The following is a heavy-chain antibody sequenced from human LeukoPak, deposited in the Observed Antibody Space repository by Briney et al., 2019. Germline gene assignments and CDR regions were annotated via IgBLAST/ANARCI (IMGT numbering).Heavy chain of an antibody. CDR3: AKAVYDFWSGYDWFDP. J-gene: IGHJ5*02. Sequence: GGSLRLSCEASGFTVNNNYMSWVRQAAGKGLDWVAIIYSAGTTYYADSVEGRFTISRDNSQNTLYLQMNSLSAEDTAVYYCAKAVYDFWSGYDWFDPWGQATLVTVSS. V-gene: IGHV3-66*01. CDR2: IYSAGTT. D-gene: IGHD3-3*01. CDR1: GFTVNNNY.